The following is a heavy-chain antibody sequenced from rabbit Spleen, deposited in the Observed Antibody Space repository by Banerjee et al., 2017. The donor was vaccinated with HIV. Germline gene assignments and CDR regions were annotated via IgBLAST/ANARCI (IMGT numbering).Heavy chain of an antibody. Sequence: QEHLKESGGGLVQPGGSLTLTCTASGFTLSSYWMCWVRQAPGKGLEWIACIYGGSSGTTYYANWAKGRFTISKTSSTTVTLQMTGLTAADTATYFCARDGAGGSYFALWGQGTLVTVS. CDR1: GFTLSSYW. CDR2: IYGGSSGTT. J-gene: IGHJ4*01. CDR3: ARDGAGGSYFAL. D-gene: IGHD8-1*01. V-gene: IGHV1S45*01.